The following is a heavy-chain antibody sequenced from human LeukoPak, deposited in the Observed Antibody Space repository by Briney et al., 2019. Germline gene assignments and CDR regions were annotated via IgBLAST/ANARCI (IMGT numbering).Heavy chain of an antibody. J-gene: IGHJ6*03. CDR1: GFTFDDYA. CDR3: AKDGGFLNYYYYMDV. CDR2: ISWNSGSI. D-gene: IGHD3-3*01. Sequence: GGSLRLSCAASGFTFDDYATHWVRQAPGKGLEWVSGISWNSGSIGYADSVKGRFTISRDNAKNSLYLQMNSLRAEDTAVYYCAKDGGFLNYYYYMDVWGKGTTVTVSS. V-gene: IGHV3-9*01.